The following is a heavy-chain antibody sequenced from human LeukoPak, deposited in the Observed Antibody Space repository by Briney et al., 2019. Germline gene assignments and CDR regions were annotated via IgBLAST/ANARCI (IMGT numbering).Heavy chain of an antibody. CDR2: VYTSGST. Sequence: SETLSLTCTVSGGSISGGYWSWIRQPPGRGLEWIGYVYTSGSTNYNPSLKSRVTMSVDTSKNQFSLKLSSVTAADTAVYYCARAIVVVPAAILGNYYYYYMDVWGKGTTVTVSS. D-gene: IGHD2-2*02. J-gene: IGHJ6*03. CDR1: GGSISGGY. CDR3: ARAIVVVPAAILGNYYYYYMDV. V-gene: IGHV4-4*09.